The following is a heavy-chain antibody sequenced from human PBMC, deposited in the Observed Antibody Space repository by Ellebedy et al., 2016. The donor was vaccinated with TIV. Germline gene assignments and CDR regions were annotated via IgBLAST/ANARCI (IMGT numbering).Heavy chain of an antibody. CDR1: GFTFSSHY. CDR3: ARDSGDYAPEC. V-gene: IGHV1-2*04. CDR2: INPSGDTK. D-gene: IGHD4-17*01. J-gene: IGHJ4*02. Sequence: ASVKVSCKASGFTFSSHYIHWVRQAPGQGLEWMGQINPSGDTKKLDRVVITKDASTSTAYMELSSLRSEDTATYFCARDSGDYAPECWGQGTLVTASA.